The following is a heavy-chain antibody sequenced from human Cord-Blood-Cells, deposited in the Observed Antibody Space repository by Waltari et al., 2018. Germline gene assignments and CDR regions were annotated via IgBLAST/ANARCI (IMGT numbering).Heavy chain of an antibody. J-gene: IGHJ3*02. Sequence: EVQLVESGGGLVQPGGSLRLSCAASGFTFSSYWMSWVRQAPGKGREWVANIKQDGSEKYYVDSVKGRFTIPRDNAKNSLYLQMNSLRAEDTAVYYCARSDDYNAFDIWGQGTMVTVSS. V-gene: IGHV3-7*01. CDR2: IKQDGSEK. CDR1: GFTFSSYW. D-gene: IGHD4-4*01. CDR3: ARSDDYNAFDI.